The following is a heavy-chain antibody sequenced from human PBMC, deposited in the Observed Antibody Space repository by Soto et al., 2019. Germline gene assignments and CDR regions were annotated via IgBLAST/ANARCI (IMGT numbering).Heavy chain of an antibody. Sequence: GGSLRLSCAASGFTFSRYSMNWVRQAPGKGLEWVSSISSTTNYIYYGDSMKGRFTISRDNAKNSLYLEMNSLRAEDTAVYYCVRESEDLTSNFDFWGQGPLVTVS. CDR1: GFTFSRYS. J-gene: IGHJ4*02. CDR3: VRESEDLTSNFDF. V-gene: IGHV3-21*06. CDR2: ISSTTNYI.